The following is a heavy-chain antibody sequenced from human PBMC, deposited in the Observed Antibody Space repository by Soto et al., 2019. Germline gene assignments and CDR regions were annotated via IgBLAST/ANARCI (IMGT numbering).Heavy chain of an antibody. Sequence: SETLSLTCGVSGDSISSGYYWGWIRQPPGKGLEWIGSIYHSGGTYDNPSLRSRVTISVDRSKNQFSLTMSSVTAADTAVYYCAKNLPRTGRFDYWGQGTSVTVSS. CDR1: GDSISSGYY. J-gene: IGHJ4*02. CDR2: IYHSGGT. CDR3: AKNLPRTGRFDY. V-gene: IGHV4-38-2*01.